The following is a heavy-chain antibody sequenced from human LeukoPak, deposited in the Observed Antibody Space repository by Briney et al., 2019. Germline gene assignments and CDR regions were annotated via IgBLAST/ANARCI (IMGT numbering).Heavy chain of an antibody. CDR2: IYYTGST. CDR3: ARGCGWRRLEEIDY. D-gene: IGHD1-1*01. Sequence: PSETLSLTCTVSGGSISSSSYYWGWIRQPPGKGLEWVGSIYYTGSTYCNPSLKSRVTISVDTSKNQLSLKLSSVTAADTAVYYCARGCGWRRLEEIDYWGQGTLVTVSS. J-gene: IGHJ4*02. V-gene: IGHV4-39*07. CDR1: GGSISSSSYY.